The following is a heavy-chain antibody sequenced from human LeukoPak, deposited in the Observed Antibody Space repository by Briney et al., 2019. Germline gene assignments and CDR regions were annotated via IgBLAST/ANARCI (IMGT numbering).Heavy chain of an antibody. V-gene: IGHV4-30-4*08. CDR3: ASSGPRQINTFDY. J-gene: IGHJ4*02. Sequence: SETLSLTCTVSGGSISSGDYYWSWIRQPPGKGLEWIGYIYYSGSTYYNPSLKSRVTISVDTSKNQFSLKLSSVTAADTAVYYCASSGPRQINTFDYWGQGTLVTVSS. CDR2: IYYSGST. CDR1: GGSISSGDYY.